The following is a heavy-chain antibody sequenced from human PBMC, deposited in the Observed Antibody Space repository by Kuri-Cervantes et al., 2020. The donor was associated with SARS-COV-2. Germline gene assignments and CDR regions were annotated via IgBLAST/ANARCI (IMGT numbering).Heavy chain of an antibody. CDR2: IYTSGST. V-gene: IGHV4-4*07. Sequence: SETLSLTCTVSGGSISSYYWSWIRQPAGKGLEWIGRIYTSGSTNYNPSLKSRVTISVDTSKNQFSLKLSSVTAADTAVYYCARKEGGDCSSTSCYTIDWYFDLWGRGTLVTVSS. D-gene: IGHD2-2*02. J-gene: IGHJ2*01. CDR1: GGSISSYY. CDR3: ARKEGGDCSSTSCYTIDWYFDL.